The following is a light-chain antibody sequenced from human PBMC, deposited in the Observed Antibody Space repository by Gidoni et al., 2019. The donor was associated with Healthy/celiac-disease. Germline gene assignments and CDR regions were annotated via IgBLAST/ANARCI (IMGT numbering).Light chain of an antibody. CDR2: LVS. J-gene: IGKJ3*01. CDR3: MQALQTPRT. Sequence: DIVMTQFPFSLPVTPGEPASISCSSSQIRLHSSGYNYLDLYLQKPGQSPQLLIYLVSNRASWVPDRFSGSGSGTDFTLKISKVEAEDVGVYYCMQALQTPRTFGPGTKVDIK. CDR1: QIRLHSSGYNY. V-gene: IGKV2-28*01.